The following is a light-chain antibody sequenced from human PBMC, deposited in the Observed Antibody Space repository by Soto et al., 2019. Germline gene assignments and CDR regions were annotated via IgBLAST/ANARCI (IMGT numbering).Light chain of an antibody. V-gene: IGKV3-11*01. CDR2: DAS. CDR1: QTVSRY. Sequence: VLIQSPATLSLSPGERATLSCRASQTVSRYLAWFQQKPGQPPRLLIYDASNRATGIPARFSGSGSGTDYTLTISSLEPEDFAVYYCQQRSTWPLFTFGGGTKVEI. CDR3: QQRSTWPLFT. J-gene: IGKJ4*01.